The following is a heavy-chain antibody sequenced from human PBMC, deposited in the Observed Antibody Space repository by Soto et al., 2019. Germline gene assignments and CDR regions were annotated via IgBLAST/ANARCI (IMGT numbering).Heavy chain of an antibody. CDR2: IIPIFGTA. D-gene: IGHD1-1*01. V-gene: IGHV1-69*12. CDR1: GGTFSSYA. J-gene: IGHJ3*02. Sequence: QVQLVQSGAEVKKPGSSVKVSCKASGGTFSSYAISWVRQAPGQGLEWMGGIIPIFGTANYAQKSQGRVTIPADEATSTAYMELSSLRSEDTAVYYCARSYSYNDAFDIWGQGTMVTVSS. CDR3: ARSYSYNDAFDI.